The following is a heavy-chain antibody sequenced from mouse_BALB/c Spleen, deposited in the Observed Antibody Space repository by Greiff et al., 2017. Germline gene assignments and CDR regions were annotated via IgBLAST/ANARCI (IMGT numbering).Heavy chain of an antibody. J-gene: IGHJ3*01. CDR1: GYSFTGYF. CDR3: GRPGGTMITKGQAWFAY. V-gene: IGHV1-37*01. Sequence: VQLQQSGPELVKPGASVKISCKASGYSFTGYFMNWVKQSDGKSLEWIGRINPYNGDTFYNQKFKGKATLTVDKSSSTAHMELLSLTSEDSAVYYCGRPGGTMITKGQAWFAYWGQGTLVTVSA. D-gene: IGHD2-4*01. CDR2: INPYNGDT.